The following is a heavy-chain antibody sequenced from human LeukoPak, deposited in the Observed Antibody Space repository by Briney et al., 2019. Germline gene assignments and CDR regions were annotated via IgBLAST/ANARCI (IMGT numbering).Heavy chain of an antibody. CDR1: GFSLSTSGMC. CDR3: ARMEIAAAGTGRFDY. CDR2: IDWDDDK. D-gene: IGHD6-13*01. J-gene: IGHJ4*02. Sequence: SGPTLVNPTQTLTLTCTFSGFSLSTSGMCVSWNRQPPGKALEWLARIDWDDDKYYSTSLKTRLTISKDTSKNQVVLTMTNMDPVDTATYYCARMEIAAAGTGRFDYWGQGTLVTVSS. V-gene: IGHV2-70*11.